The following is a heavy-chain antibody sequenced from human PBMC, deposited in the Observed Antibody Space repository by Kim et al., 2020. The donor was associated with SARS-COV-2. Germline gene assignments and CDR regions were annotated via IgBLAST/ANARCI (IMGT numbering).Heavy chain of an antibody. CDR3: ACNVGSTPDYYFDY. J-gene: IGHJ4*01. V-gene: IGHV4-39*07. CDR2: VYNSGTT. D-gene: IGHD1-26*01. Sequence: SETLSLTCSVSGVSISTNYHYWGWVRQPPGKGLEWTGSVYNSGTTYYNPSLKSRVTISGDTSKNQFSLNMRSVTAADTAVYYCACNVGSTPDYYFDYWG. CDR1: GVSISTNYHY.